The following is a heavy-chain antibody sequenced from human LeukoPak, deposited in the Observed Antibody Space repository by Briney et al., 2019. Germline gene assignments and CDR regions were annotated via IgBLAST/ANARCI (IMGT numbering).Heavy chain of an antibody. D-gene: IGHD1-26*01. CDR3: ARGGNYWPQWWFDP. CDR1: GGSISTYY. V-gene: IGHV4-59*01. CDR2: IYYTGSN. J-gene: IGHJ5*02. Sequence: SETLSLTCTVSGGSISTYYWSWIRQPPGKGLEWIGYIYYTGSNSYNPSLKSRVPMSLDASKNQFSLELNSVTPADTAVYYCARGGNYWPQWWFDPWGRGTLVSVSS.